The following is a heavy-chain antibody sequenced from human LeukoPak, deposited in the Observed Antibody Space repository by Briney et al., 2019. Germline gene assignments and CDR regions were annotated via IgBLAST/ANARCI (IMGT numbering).Heavy chain of an antibody. V-gene: IGHV4-59*08. Sequence: PSETLSLTCTDSGGSISSYYWSWIRQPPGKGLEWIGYIYYSGSTNYNPSLKSRVTISVDTSKNQFSLKLSSVTAADTAVYYCARHEPSIAAAGTECDAFDIWGQGTMVTVSS. CDR3: ARHEPSIAAAGTECDAFDI. CDR2: IYYSGST. D-gene: IGHD6-13*01. CDR1: GGSISSYY. J-gene: IGHJ3*02.